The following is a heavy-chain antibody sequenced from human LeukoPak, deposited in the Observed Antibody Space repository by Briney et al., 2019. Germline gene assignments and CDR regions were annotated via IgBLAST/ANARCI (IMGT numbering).Heavy chain of an antibody. CDR3: ARGRGWGATHTYWFDP. J-gene: IGHJ5*02. D-gene: IGHD1-26*01. CDR1: GYTFTSYG. Sequence: GASVKVSCKASGYTFTSYGISWVRQASGRGLEWMGWMNPRSGNTGYAQIFQDRVTMTRNTSIDTAYMELNSLRSDDTAVYYCARGRGWGATHTYWFDPWGQGTQVIVSS. V-gene: IGHV1-8*02. CDR2: MNPRSGNT.